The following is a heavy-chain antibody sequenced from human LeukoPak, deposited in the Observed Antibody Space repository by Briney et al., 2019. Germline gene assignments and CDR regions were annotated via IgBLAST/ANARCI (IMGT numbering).Heavy chain of an antibody. CDR2: ISGSGGST. CDR1: GFTFSSYA. D-gene: IGHD3-22*01. Sequence: GGSLRLSCAASGFTFSSYAMHWVRQAPGKGLEWVSAISGSGGSTYYADSVKGRFTISRDNSKNTLYLQMNSLRAEDTAVYYCAKDPTYYYDSSGYYTPPYFDYWGQGTLVTVSS. CDR3: AKDPTYYYDSSGYYTPPYFDY. V-gene: IGHV3-23*01. J-gene: IGHJ4*02.